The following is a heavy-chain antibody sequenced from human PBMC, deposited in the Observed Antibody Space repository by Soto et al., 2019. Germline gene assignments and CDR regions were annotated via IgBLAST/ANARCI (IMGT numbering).Heavy chain of an antibody. D-gene: IGHD3-10*01. CDR1: GYTFTSYY. J-gene: IGHJ6*02. CDR3: ARATRLLWFGELLSHYYYYGMDV. V-gene: IGHV1-8*01. Sequence: ASVKVSCKASGYTFTSYYINWVLQATGQGLEWMGWMNPNSGNTGYAQKFQGRVTMTRNTSISTAYMELSSLRSEDTAVYYCARATRLLWFGELLSHYYYYGMDVWGQGTTVTVSS. CDR2: MNPNSGNT.